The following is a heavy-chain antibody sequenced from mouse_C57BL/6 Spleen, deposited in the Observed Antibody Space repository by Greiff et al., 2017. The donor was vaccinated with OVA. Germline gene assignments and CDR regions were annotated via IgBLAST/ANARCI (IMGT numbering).Heavy chain of an antibody. CDR2: IRSKSNNYST. Sequence: EVQLVESGGGLVQPKGSLKLSCAASGFRFNTYAMNWVRPAPGKGLEWVARIRSKSNNYSTYYAYSVKNRFTISRDDSESMLYLQMNNLKTEDTAMYYCVRQYNYAMDYWGQGTSVTVSS. CDR1: GFRFNTYA. CDR3: VRQYNYAMDY. V-gene: IGHV10-1*01. J-gene: IGHJ4*01.